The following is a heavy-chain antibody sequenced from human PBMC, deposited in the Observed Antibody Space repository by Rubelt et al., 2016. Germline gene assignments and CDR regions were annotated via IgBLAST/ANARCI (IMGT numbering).Heavy chain of an antibody. CDR3: ARDFTARRGWELPAADFHY. J-gene: IGHJ4*02. D-gene: IGHD1-26*01. CDR2: INHSGST. V-gene: IGHV4-34*01. CDR1: GGSFSGYY. Sequence: QVQLQQWGAGLLKPSETLSLTCAVYGGSFSGYYWSWIRQPPGKGLEWIGEINHSGSTNYNPSLRSRVTISVDTSKNQFSLNLSSLTAADTAVYYCARDFTARRGWELPAADFHYWGQGILVTVSS.